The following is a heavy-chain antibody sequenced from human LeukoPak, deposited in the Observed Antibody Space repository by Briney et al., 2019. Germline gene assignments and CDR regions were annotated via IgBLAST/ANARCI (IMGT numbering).Heavy chain of an antibody. V-gene: IGHV4-39*01. CDR1: GGSISRRSYY. CDR2: IYYSGST. CDR3: VPYGDYGGGYNWFDP. D-gene: IGHD4-17*01. Sequence: SETLSLTCTVSGGSISRRSYYWGWIRQPPGKGLEWIGSIYYSGSTYYNPSLKSRVTISVDTSKNQFSLKLSSVTAADTAVYYCVPYGDYGGGYNWFDPWGQGTLVTVSS. J-gene: IGHJ5*02.